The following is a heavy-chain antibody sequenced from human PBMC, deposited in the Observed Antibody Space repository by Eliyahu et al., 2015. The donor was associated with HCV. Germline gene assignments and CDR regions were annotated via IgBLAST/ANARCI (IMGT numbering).Heavy chain of an antibody. D-gene: IGHD5-12*01. J-gene: IGHJ4*02. V-gene: IGHV4-39*01. Sequence: QLQLQESGPGLVKPSETLSXXCTXSXGXXNXSSYYWGWIRQPPGKGLEWIGSIYYSGSTYYNPYLKSRVTISVDTSKNQFSLKLSSVTAADTAVYYCARQVATTEFDYWGQGTLVTVSS. CDR3: ARQVATTEFDY. CDR2: IYYSGST. CDR1: XGXXNXSSYY.